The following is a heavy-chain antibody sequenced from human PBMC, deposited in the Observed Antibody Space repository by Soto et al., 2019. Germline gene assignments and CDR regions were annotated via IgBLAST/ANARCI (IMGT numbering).Heavy chain of an antibody. V-gene: IGHV4-4*07. CDR2: IYSDGAT. CDR1: GGPISNYY. Sequence: QVQLQESGPGLVRPSETLYLICNVSGGPISNYYWSWVRQPAGKGLVWVGRIYSDGATNYSHSLKSRVFMSLDMSGNQFSLQLNSVTAADTAVYYCSRVGCSNSNCQTRGMDVWGQGTTVTVSS. CDR3: SRVGCSNSNCQTRGMDV. J-gene: IGHJ6*02. D-gene: IGHD2-2*01.